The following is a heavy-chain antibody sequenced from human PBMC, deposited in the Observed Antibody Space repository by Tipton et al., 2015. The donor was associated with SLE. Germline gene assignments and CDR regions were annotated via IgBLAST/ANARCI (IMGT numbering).Heavy chain of an antibody. CDR2: IKYDGSEK. CDR3: VGGYSLDV. Sequence: SLRLSCAAPGFTFGSNWMTWVRQAPGKGLEWVANIKYDGSEKHYLDSLEGRFTISRDNAKKSLYLQMNSLRADDTAVYYCVGGYSLDVWGQGTTVTVSS. CDR1: GFTFGSNW. V-gene: IGHV3-7*03. J-gene: IGHJ6*02.